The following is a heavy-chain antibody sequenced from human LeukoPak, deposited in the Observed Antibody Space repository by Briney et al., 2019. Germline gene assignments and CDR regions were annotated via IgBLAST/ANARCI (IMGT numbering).Heavy chain of an antibody. J-gene: IGHJ2*01. V-gene: IGHV4-30-2*03. CDR3: ARRAEVPLLKLGYCSGGSCYSWYFDL. D-gene: IGHD2-15*01. CDR1: GGSISSGDYY. CDR2: IYYSGST. Sequence: PSQTLSLTCTVSGGSISSGDYYWSWIRQPPGKGLEWIGSIYYSGSTYYNPSLKSRVTISVDTSKNQFSLKLSSVTAADTAVYYCARRAEVPLLKLGYCSGGSCYSWYFDLWGRGTLVTVSS.